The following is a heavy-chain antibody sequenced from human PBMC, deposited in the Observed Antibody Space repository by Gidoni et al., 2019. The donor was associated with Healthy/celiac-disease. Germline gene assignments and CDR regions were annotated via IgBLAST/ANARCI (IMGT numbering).Heavy chain of an antibody. Sequence: EVQLVESGGGLVKPGGSLRLFCEASGFTFSSYSMNWVRQAPGKGLAWVSAISSSSSYIYYADSVKGRFTISRDNAKNSLYLQMNSLRAEDTAVYYCARDSTAARQDYWGQGTLVTVSS. D-gene: IGHD6-6*01. J-gene: IGHJ4*02. V-gene: IGHV3-21*01. CDR2: ISSSSSYI. CDR1: GFTFSSYS. CDR3: ARDSTAARQDY.